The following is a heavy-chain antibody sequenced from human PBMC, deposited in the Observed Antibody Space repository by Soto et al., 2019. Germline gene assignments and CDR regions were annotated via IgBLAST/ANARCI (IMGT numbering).Heavy chain of an antibody. CDR1: GGSISSYY. D-gene: IGHD2-2*01. CDR3: ARHVPYCSDTSHCAYGMDV. Sequence: QVQLQESGPGLVKPSETLSLTCTVSGGSISSYYWSWIRQPPGKGLEWIGYIYYSGSTNYNPSLKRRVTISVDTSKIQFSLKLSSVTAADTAVYYCARHVPYCSDTSHCAYGMDVWGQGTTVTVSS. J-gene: IGHJ6*02. CDR2: IYYSGST. V-gene: IGHV4-59*08.